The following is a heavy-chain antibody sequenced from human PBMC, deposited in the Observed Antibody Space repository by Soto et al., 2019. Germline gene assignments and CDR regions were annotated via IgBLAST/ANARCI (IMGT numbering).Heavy chain of an antibody. Sequence: QVQLVQSGAEVKKPGASVKVSCKASGYSFTSTGICWVRQAPGQGPEWMGWTSTFNGEAKYALKLQGRVTMTTDTSTTTAYMELRSLTSDDTAVYYCARDLDGSWSYFTDYWGQGTLVTVAS. CDR2: TSTFNGEA. J-gene: IGHJ4*02. V-gene: IGHV1-18*01. CDR1: GYSFTSTG. CDR3: ARDLDGSWSYFTDY. D-gene: IGHD3-10*01.